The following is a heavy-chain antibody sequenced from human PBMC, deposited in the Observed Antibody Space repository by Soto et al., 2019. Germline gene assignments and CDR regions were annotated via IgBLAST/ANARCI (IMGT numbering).Heavy chain of an antibody. CDR2: IRNKANSYTT. V-gene: IGHV3-72*01. J-gene: IGHJ4*01. D-gene: IGHD2-8*02. Sequence: PGESLKISCKGSGYSFTSYYFDWVRQAPGKGLEWVARIRNKANSYTTAYAASVKGRFTVSRDDSKNSLCLQMNSLKTEDTATYYCAKARCTGNSCYVPDYWGHGSLVTVSS. CDR1: GYSFTSYY. CDR3: AKARCTGNSCYVPDY.